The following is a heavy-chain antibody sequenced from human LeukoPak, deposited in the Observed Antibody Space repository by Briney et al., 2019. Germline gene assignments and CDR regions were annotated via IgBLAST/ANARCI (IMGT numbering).Heavy chain of an antibody. J-gene: IGHJ6*02. CDR2: IVVGSGNT. CDR3: AAGGAILSTQYYYYYGMDV. Sequence: SVKVSCKASGFTFTSSAMQWVRQARGQRLEWIGWIVVGSGNTNYAQKFQERVTITRDMSTSTAYMELSSLRSEDTAVYYCAAGGAILSTQYYYYYGMDVWGQGTTVTVSS. CDR1: GFTFTSSA. D-gene: IGHD3-3*01. V-gene: IGHV1-58*02.